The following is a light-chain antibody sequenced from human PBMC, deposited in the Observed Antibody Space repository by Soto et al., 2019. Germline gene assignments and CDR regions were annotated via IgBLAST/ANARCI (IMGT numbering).Light chain of an antibody. CDR2: EVR. CDR1: MRDAGDYNL. V-gene: IGLV2-14*01. CDR3: SAYTARSTLV. J-gene: IGLJ3*02. Sequence: QSVLTQPASVSGSAGQSITISCSGTMRDAGDYNLVSWYQQHPGTAPKLIIYEVRNRPSGISSRFSVSRSGNTASLTISGLQSEDEGDYYCSAYTARSTLVFGGGTKVTVL.